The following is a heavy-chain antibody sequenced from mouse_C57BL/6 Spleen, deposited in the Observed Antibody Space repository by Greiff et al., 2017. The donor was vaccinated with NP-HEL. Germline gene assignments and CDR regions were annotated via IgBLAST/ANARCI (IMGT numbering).Heavy chain of an antibody. J-gene: IGHJ4*01. V-gene: IGHV1-26*01. CDR3: AREACLWDYAMDY. Sequence: EVQLQQSGPELVKPGASVKISCKASGYTFTDYYMNWVKQSHGKSLEWIGDINPNNGGTSYNQKFKGKATLTVDKSSSTAYMELRSLTSEDSAVYYCAREACLWDYAMDYWGQGTSVTVSS. D-gene: IGHD1-1*01. CDR2: INPNNGGT. CDR1: GYTFTDYY.